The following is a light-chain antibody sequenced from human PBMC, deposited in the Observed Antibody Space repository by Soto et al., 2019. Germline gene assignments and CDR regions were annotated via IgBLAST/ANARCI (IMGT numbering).Light chain of an antibody. Sequence: EIVMTQSPATLSVSPGERATLSCRASQSVSSNLAWYQQKPGQAHRLLIYGGSTRATGIPARFSGSGSGTEFTLTISSLQSEDFAVYYCQQYNNWPQTFGQGTKVEIK. CDR3: QQYNNWPQT. J-gene: IGKJ1*01. CDR1: QSVSSN. CDR2: GGS. V-gene: IGKV3-15*01.